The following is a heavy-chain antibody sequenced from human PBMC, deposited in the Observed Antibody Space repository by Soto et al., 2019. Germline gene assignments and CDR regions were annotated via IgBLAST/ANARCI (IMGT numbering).Heavy chain of an antibody. J-gene: IGHJ4*02. Sequence: SETLSLTCDVYGVSFSRYYWNWIRQPPGKGLEWLGEINHSGSTNYNPSLESRVTISLDTSKTQFSLKLSSVTAADTAVYCCARARIVVAGTIVDYWGQGTLVTVSS. CDR2: INHSGST. CDR3: ARARIVVAGTIVDY. CDR1: GVSFSRYY. D-gene: IGHD6-19*01. V-gene: IGHV4-34*01.